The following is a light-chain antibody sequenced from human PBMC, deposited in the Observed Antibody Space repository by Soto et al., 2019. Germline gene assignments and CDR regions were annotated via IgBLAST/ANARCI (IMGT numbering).Light chain of an antibody. CDR1: QSVSSN. J-gene: IGKJ1*01. Sequence: EIVRTQSPATLSVSPGERATLSCRASQSVSSNLAWYQQKPGQAPRLLIYGASTRATGVPARFSGGGSGTEFTLTISSLQPDDFAAYYCQQYNSYSWTFGQGTKVDIK. CDR3: QQYNSYSWT. CDR2: GAS. V-gene: IGKV3-15*01.